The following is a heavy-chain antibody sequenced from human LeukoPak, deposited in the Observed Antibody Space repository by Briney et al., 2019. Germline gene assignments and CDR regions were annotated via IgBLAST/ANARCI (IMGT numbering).Heavy chain of an antibody. V-gene: IGHV1-18*01. D-gene: IGHD1-26*01. CDR3: ARGREEIIVGAKGRYYYMDV. J-gene: IGHJ6*03. CDR2: ISAYNGNT. Sequence: GASVKVSCKASGYTFTSYGISWVRQAPGQGLEWMGWISAYNGNTNYAQKLQGRVTMTTDTSTSTAYMELRSLRSDDTAVYYCARGREEIIVGAKGRYYYMDVWGKGTTVTISS. CDR1: GYTFTSYG.